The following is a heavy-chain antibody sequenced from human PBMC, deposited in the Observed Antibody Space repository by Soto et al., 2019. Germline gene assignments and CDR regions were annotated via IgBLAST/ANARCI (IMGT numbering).Heavy chain of an antibody. CDR1: GFTFSDYY. D-gene: IGHD3-10*01. CDR3: ASPAMVRGVPTHYYMDV. Sequence: GGSLRLSCAASGFTFSDYYMSWIRQAPGKGLEWVSYISSSGSTIYYADSVKGRFTISRDNAKNSLYLQMNRLRAEDTAVYYCASPAMVRGVPTHYYMDVWGKGTTVTVSS. V-gene: IGHV3-11*01. CDR2: ISSSGSTI. J-gene: IGHJ6*03.